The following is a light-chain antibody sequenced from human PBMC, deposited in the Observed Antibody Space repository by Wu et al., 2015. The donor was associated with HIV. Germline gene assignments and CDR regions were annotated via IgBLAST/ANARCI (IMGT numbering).Light chain of an antibody. CDR2: RAS. J-gene: IGKJ5*01. V-gene: IGKV1-5*03. Sequence: DIQMTQSPSTLSASVGDRVTISCRASQSISSWLVWYQQKPGKAPKLLIYRASSLESGFPSRFSGSGSGTEFTLTISSLQPDDFATYYCQQYQTYSFTFGQGTRLEIK. CDR3: QQYQTYSFT. CDR1: QSISSW.